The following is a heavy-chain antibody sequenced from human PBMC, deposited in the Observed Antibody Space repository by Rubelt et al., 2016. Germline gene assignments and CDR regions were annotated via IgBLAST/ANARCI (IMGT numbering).Heavy chain of an antibody. Sequence: SYGMHWVRQAPGKGLEWVSAISGSGGSTYYADSVKGRFTISRDNSKNTLYLQMNSLRAEDTAVYYCAKSPQFWANWYFDLWGRGTLVTVSS. CDR2: ISGSGGST. V-gene: IGHV3-23*01. J-gene: IGHJ2*01. D-gene: IGHD6-19*01. CDR3: AKSPQFWANWYFDL. CDR1: SYG.